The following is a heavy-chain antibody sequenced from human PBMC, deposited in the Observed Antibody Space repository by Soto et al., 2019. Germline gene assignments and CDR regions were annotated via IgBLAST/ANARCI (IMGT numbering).Heavy chain of an antibody. V-gene: IGHV1-69*08. CDR2: IIPILGIA. D-gene: IGHD5-18*01. J-gene: IGHJ4*02. Sequence: QVQLVQSGAEVKKPGSSVKVSCKASGGTFSSYTISWVRQAPGQGLEWMGRIIPILGIANYAQKFQGRVTITADKSTSTAYMELSSLRSEDTAVYYCARDAQGAMAYFDYWGQGTLVTVSS. CDR1: GGTFSSYT. CDR3: ARDAQGAMAYFDY.